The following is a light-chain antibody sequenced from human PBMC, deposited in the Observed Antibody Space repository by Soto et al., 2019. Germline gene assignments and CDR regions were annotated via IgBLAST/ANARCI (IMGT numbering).Light chain of an antibody. CDR2: DVS. V-gene: IGLV2-14*01. J-gene: IGLJ1*01. CDR3: SSYTSSSTYV. CDR1: SSDVGGYNY. Sequence: SVLTQPASVSWSPGQSITTSCTGTSSDVGGYNYVSWYQQHPGKAPKLMIYDVSNRPSGVSNRFSGSKSGNTASLTISGLQAEDEADYYCSSYTSSSTYVFGTGTKVTV.